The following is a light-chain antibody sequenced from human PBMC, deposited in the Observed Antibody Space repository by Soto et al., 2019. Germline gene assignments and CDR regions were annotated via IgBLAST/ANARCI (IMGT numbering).Light chain of an antibody. Sequence: EIVLTQSPGTLSLSPGERASLSCRASQSVSSSYLAWYQQIPGQAPRLLINDASRRATGIPDRFSGSGSGTDFTLTISRLEPEDFAVYYCQQYGSSPPTFGQGTQVDIK. V-gene: IGKV3-20*01. CDR3: QQYGSSPPT. CDR1: QSVSSSY. J-gene: IGKJ1*01. CDR2: DAS.